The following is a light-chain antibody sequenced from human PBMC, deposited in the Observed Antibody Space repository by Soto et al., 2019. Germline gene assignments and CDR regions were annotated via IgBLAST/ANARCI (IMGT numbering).Light chain of an antibody. V-gene: IGKV2-30*02. Sequence: DVVMTQSPLSLPVTLGQPASISCTSSQSLIHSDGSTYLSWFQQRPGQSPRRLIYEVSERGSGVAERFSGSGSGTDFTLNISRVEAEDVGVYYSLQGHHSPWTFVQGTEVEIK. CDR3: LQGHHSPWT. CDR2: EVS. J-gene: IGKJ1*01. CDR1: QSLIHSDGSTY.